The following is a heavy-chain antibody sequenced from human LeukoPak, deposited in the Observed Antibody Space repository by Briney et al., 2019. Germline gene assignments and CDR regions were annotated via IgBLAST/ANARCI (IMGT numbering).Heavy chain of an antibody. J-gene: IGHJ4*02. CDR3: ARLFSGHFDH. CDR2: VYYSGST. D-gene: IGHD2-15*01. CDR1: GGSITSSFHF. V-gene: IGHV4-39*01. Sequence: SETLSLTCMVSGGSITSSFHFWVWIRQPPGRGLEWIGSVYYSGSTYYNPSLNSRVSISIDTSKNRFSLKMTSVTAADTAMFYCARLFSGHFDHWGQGALVTVSS.